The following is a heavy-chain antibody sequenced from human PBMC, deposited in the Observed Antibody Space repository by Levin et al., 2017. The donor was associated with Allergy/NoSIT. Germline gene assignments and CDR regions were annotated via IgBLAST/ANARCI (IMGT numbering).Heavy chain of an antibody. CDR3: ARDWLAVAPGCN. D-gene: IGHD6-19*01. Sequence: ASVKVSCKASGGTFSSYAISWVRQAPGQGLEWMGRIIPILGIANYAQKFQGRVTITADKSTSTAYMELSSLRSEDTAVYYCARDWLAVAPGCNWGQGTLVTVSS. J-gene: IGHJ4*02. CDR2: IIPILGIA. V-gene: IGHV1-69*04. CDR1: GGTFSSYA.